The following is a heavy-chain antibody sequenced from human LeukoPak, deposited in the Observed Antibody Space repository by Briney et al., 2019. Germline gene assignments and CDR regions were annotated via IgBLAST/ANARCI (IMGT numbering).Heavy chain of an antibody. CDR2: TYYRSKWYN. CDR3: ARDRSLQFLGYYYGMDV. J-gene: IGHJ6*02. CDR1: GVSVSSNSAA. V-gene: IGHV6-1*01. Sequence: SQTLSLTCAISGVSVSSNSAAWNWIRQSPSRGLEWLGRTYYRSKWYNDYAVSVKSRITINPDTSKNQFSLQLNSVSPEDTAVYYCARDRSLQFLGYYYGMDVWGQGTTVTVSS. D-gene: IGHD5-24*01.